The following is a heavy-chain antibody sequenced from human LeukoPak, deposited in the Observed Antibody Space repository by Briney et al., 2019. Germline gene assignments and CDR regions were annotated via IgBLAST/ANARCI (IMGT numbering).Heavy chain of an antibody. CDR3: ARDRYIYGSDDRWFDP. Sequence: PSETLSLTCTVSGGSISSYYWSWIRQPPGKGLEWIGYIYYSGSTNYKPSLKSRVTISVDTSKNQFSLKLSSVTAADTAVYYCARDRYIYGSDDRWFDPWGQGTLVTVSS. CDR1: GGSISSYY. J-gene: IGHJ5*02. D-gene: IGHD5-18*01. V-gene: IGHV4-59*01. CDR2: IYYSGST.